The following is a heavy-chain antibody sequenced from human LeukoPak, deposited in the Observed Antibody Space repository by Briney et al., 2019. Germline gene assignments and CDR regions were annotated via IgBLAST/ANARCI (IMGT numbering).Heavy chain of an antibody. D-gene: IGHD5-18*01. CDR3: AREGGLEYGEIQLWLRRRDHTTHYYYYMDV. CDR1: GVSISSYY. V-gene: IGHV4-4*07. CDR2: IYTSGST. J-gene: IGHJ6*03. Sequence: PSETLSLTCTVSGVSISSYYWNWIRQPAGKGLEWIGRIYTSGSTNYNPSLKSRVTMSVDTSKNKFSLKLSSVTVADTAVYYCAREGGLEYGEIQLWLRRRDHTTHYYYYMDVWGKGTTVTVSS.